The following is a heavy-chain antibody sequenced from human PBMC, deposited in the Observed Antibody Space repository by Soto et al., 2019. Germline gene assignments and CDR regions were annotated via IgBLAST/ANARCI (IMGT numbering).Heavy chain of an antibody. D-gene: IGHD2-21*02. Sequence: ASVKVSCKASGYTFTSYAMHWVRQAPGQRLEWMGWINAGNGDTKYSQKFQGRVTITRDTSASTAYMELSSLRSEDTALYYCARGSRGGDADWFDPWGQGTLVTVSS. V-gene: IGHV1-3*01. CDR2: INAGNGDT. CDR1: GYTFTSYA. CDR3: ARGSRGGDADWFDP. J-gene: IGHJ5*02.